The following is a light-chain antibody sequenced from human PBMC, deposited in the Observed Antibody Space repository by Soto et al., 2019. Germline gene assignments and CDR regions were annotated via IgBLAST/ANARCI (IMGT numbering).Light chain of an antibody. CDR3: QQSYSIPLT. J-gene: IGKJ4*01. CDR2: AAS. CDR1: QSIRRY. V-gene: IGKV1-39*01. Sequence: DIQMTQSPSSLSASIGDRVTIICRASQSIRRYSNWYQQKPGKAPKLLIYAASTLQSGVPSRFSGSGSGTDFTLTISSLQPEDFATYYCQQSYSIPLTCGGGTKVEFQ.